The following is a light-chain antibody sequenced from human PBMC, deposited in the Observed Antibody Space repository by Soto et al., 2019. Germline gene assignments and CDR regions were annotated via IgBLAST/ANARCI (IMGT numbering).Light chain of an antibody. J-gene: IGKJ2*01. Sequence: DIQMTQSPSSLSASVGDRVTITCQASQDISNYLNWYQQKPGKAPKLLNYDAANLETGVASRFSASGSGTDFTISISSLQHEDIATYYCQQYDNLPYTFGQGTKLEIK. V-gene: IGKV1-33*01. CDR1: QDISNY. CDR2: DAA. CDR3: QQYDNLPYT.